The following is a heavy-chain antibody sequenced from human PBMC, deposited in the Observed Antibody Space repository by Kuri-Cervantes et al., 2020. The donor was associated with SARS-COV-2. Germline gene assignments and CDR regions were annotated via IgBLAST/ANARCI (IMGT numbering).Heavy chain of an antibody. CDR3: PSGYSSARRAFDI. CDR2: IKQDGSEK. D-gene: IGHD6-19*01. CDR1: GFTFSSYW. V-gene: IGHV3-7*03. Sequence: GESLKISCAASGFTFSSYWMSWVRQAPGKGLEWVANIKQDGSEKYYVDSVKGRFTISIHNSKNTLYLQMNSLRAEDTAVYYCPSGYSSARRAFDIWGQGTMVTVSS. J-gene: IGHJ3*02.